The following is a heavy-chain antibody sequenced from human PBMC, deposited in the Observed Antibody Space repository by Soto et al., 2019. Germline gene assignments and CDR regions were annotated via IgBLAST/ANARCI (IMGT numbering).Heavy chain of an antibody. D-gene: IGHD6-13*01. J-gene: IGHJ4*02. Sequence: GGSLRLSCAASGFTFDDYAMHWVRQAPGRGLEWVSGISWNSGSIGYADSVKGRFTISRDNSKNTLYLQMNSLRAEDTAVYYCANLVQYSSSWNNWGQGTLVTVSS. CDR2: ISWNSGSI. CDR3: ANLVQYSSSWNN. V-gene: IGHV3-9*01. CDR1: GFTFDDYA.